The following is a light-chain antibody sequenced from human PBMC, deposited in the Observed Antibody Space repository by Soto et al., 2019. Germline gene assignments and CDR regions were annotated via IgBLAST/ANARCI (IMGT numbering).Light chain of an antibody. J-gene: IGKJ5*01. CDR2: DVS. CDR3: QQCNTYPIT. Sequence: AIQLTQSPSSLSASVGDRVTITCRASQGLSSALGWYQQKPGKPPKFLMYDVSTLETGVPSWFSGSGSGTVFTLTISNLQPEDFATYYCQQCNTYPITFGQGTRLEIK. V-gene: IGKV1-13*02. CDR1: QGLSSA.